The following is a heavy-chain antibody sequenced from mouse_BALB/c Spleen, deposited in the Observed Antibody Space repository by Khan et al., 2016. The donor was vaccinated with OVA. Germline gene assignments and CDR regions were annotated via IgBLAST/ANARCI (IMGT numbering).Heavy chain of an antibody. D-gene: IGHD1-1*01. CDR1: GFTFSTYG. V-gene: IGHV5-6*01. Sequence: EVKLVESGGDLVKPGGSLKLSCAASGFTFSTYGMSWVRQTPDKRLEWVATISSGGHYTYYPDRVKGRFTISRDNAKSTMYLQLNSLKSEDTAIYSCARLAYYYNSEGFAYWGQGTLVTVSA. CDR2: ISSGGHYT. J-gene: IGHJ3*01. CDR3: ARLAYYYNSEGFAY.